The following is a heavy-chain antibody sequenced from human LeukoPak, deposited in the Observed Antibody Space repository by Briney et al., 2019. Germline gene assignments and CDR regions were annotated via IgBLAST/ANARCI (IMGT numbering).Heavy chain of an antibody. CDR2: ISDSGGRT. D-gene: IGHD3-22*01. J-gene: IGHJ4*02. V-gene: IGHV3-23*01. CDR1: GITLSNYG. CDR3: AKRGVVIRVILVGFHKEAYYFDS. Sequence: GGSLRLSCAVSGITLSNYGMSWVRQAPGKGLEWVAGISDSGGRTKYADSVRGRFTISRDNSKNTLYLQVNSLRAEDTAVYFCAKRGVVIRVILVGFHKEAYYFDSWGQGALVTVSS.